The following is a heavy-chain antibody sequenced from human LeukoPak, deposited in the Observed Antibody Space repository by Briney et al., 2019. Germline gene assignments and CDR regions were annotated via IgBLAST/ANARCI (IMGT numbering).Heavy chain of an antibody. CDR3: ARGSYYYDSSGYPSSVYFDY. V-gene: IGHV1-2*02. CDR2: INPNSGGT. D-gene: IGHD3-22*01. Sequence: GASVKVSCKASGYTFTGYYMNWVRQAPGQGLEWMGWINPNSGGTNYAQKFQGRVTMTRDTSISTAYMELSRLRSDDTAVYYCARGSYYYDSSGYPSSVYFDYWGQGTLVTVSS. CDR1: GYTFTGYY. J-gene: IGHJ4*02.